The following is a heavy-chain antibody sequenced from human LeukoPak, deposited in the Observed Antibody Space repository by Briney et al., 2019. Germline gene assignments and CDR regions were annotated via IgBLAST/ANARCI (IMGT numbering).Heavy chain of an antibody. D-gene: IGHD3-10*01. CDR1: GYTFTGYY. Sequence: ASVKVSCKASGYTFTGYYMHWVRQAPGQGLEWMGWINPNSGGTNYAPKFQGRVTMTRDTSISTAYMELSRLRSDDTAVYYCARVPLWLIPHNWFDPWGQGTLVTVSS. V-gene: IGHV1-2*02. CDR2: INPNSGGT. J-gene: IGHJ5*02. CDR3: ARVPLWLIPHNWFDP.